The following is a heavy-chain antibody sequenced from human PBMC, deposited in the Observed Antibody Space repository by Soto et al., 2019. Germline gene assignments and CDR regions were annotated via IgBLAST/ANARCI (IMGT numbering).Heavy chain of an antibody. Sequence: QVQLQESGPGLVKPSQTLSLTCTVSGGSINSGGYYWSWIRQHPGKGLEWIGYIYDSGSTYYNPSLKSRVTISVDTSKNQFSLKLSSVTAADTAVYYCARAHDSSGYYAYWGQGTLVTVSS. CDR1: GGSINSGGYY. CDR2: IYDSGST. J-gene: IGHJ4*02. CDR3: ARAHDSSGYYAY. D-gene: IGHD3-22*01. V-gene: IGHV4-31*03.